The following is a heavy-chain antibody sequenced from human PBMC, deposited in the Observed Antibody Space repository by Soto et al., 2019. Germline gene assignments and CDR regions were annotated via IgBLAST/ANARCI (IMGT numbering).Heavy chain of an antibody. CDR3: ARGGDYYYNMDV. V-gene: IGHV3-23*01. Sequence: EVQLLESGGGLTQPGGSLRLSCAASGFTFSSFAVNWVRQAPGKGLEWVSGISGSGATTYYADYVKGRFSISRDNSKNTVYVQMNSLRVEDTAVYYCARGGDYYYNMDVWGQGTTVTVS. CDR2: ISGSGATT. J-gene: IGHJ6*02. CDR1: GFTFSSFA. D-gene: IGHD3-10*01.